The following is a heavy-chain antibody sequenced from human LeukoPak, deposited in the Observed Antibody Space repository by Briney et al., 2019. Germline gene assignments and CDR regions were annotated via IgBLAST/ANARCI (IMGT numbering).Heavy chain of an antibody. D-gene: IGHD6-19*01. CDR1: GGSFSGYY. J-gene: IGHJ4*02. Sequence: SETLSLTCAVYGGSFSGYYWSWIRQPPGKGLEWIGEINHSGSTNYNPSPKSRVTISVDTSKNQFSLKLSSVTAADTAVYYCARHLAVAGTRYYFDYWGQGTLVTVSS. CDR2: INHSGST. CDR3: ARHLAVAGTRYYFDY. V-gene: IGHV4-34*01.